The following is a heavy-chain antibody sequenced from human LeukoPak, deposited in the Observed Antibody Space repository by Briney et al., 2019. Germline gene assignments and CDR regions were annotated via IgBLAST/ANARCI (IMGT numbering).Heavy chain of an antibody. Sequence: ASVKVSCKASGYTFTGYYMRWVRQAPGQGLEWMGRINPNSGGTNYAQKFQGRVTMTRDTSISTAYMELSRLRSDDTAVYYCARVTSSWAGFGYWGQGTLVTVSS. CDR1: GYTFTGYY. D-gene: IGHD6-13*01. J-gene: IGHJ4*02. CDR3: ARVTSSWAGFGY. CDR2: INPNSGGT. V-gene: IGHV1-2*06.